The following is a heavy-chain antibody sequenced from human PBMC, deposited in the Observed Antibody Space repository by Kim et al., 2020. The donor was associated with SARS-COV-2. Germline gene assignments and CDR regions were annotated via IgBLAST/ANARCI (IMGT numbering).Heavy chain of an antibody. V-gene: IGHV5-51*01. D-gene: IGHD3-9*01. CDR1: GYNFKTYW. J-gene: IGHJ3*02. Sequence: GESLKISCKGSGYNFKTYWIGWVRQMPGKGLEYMGIIYPGDSDTRYSPSFQGHVTISADKSISTAYLQWSSLWASDTAMYYCAIDMTGYGAFDIWGQGTMVTVSS. CDR2: IYPGDSDT. CDR3: AIDMTGYGAFDI.